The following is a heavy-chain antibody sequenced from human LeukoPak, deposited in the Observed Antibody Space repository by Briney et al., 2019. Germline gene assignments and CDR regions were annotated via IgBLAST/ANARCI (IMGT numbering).Heavy chain of an antibody. V-gene: IGHV1-69*01. CDR2: IIPIFGTA. Sequence: ASVKVSCKASGGTFSSYAISWVRQSPGQGLERMGGIIPIFGTANYAQKFQGRVTITADESTSTAYMGLSSLRSEDTAVYYCAGSYSSSSDVGEGAYFDYWGQGTLVTVSS. CDR3: AGSYSSSSDVGEGAYFDY. CDR1: GGTFSSYA. D-gene: IGHD6-6*01. J-gene: IGHJ4*02.